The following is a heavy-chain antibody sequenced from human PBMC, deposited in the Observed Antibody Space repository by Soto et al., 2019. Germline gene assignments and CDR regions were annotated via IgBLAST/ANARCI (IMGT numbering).Heavy chain of an antibody. Sequence: SETLSLTGAVYGGSFSGYYCSWIRQPPWKGLEWIGEINHSGSTNYNPSLKSRVTISVDTSKNQSSLKLSSVTAADTAVYYCARGGYYDYVWGSYRYPFDYSGQRTLVTVCS. D-gene: IGHD3-16*02. CDR1: GGSFSGYY. V-gene: IGHV4-34*01. J-gene: IGHJ4*02. CDR3: ARGGYYDYVWGSYRYPFDY. CDR2: INHSGST.